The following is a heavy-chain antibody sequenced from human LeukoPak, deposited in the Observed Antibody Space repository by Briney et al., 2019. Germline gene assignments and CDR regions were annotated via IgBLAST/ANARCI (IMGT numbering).Heavy chain of an antibody. CDR1: RYTFTGYF. D-gene: IGHD3-10*01. CDR2: INPNSGGT. V-gene: IGHV1-2*04. J-gene: IGHJ6*02. CDR3: ARGLSGYSGELLPYYYYGMDV. Sequence: ASVKVSSKASRYTFTGYFMHWVRQAPGQGLEWMGWINPNSGGTNYAQKFQGWDTMTRDTSISTAYMELSRLRSDDTAVYYCARGLSGYSGELLPYYYYGMDVWGQGTTVTVSS.